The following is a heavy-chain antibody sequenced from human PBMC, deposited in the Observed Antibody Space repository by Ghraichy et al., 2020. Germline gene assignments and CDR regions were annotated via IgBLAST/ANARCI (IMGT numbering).Heavy chain of an antibody. V-gene: IGHV3-48*02. CDR1: GFTFSSYS. D-gene: IGHD4-17*01. CDR3: ARDRLKPLYYGDYGFDY. CDR2: ISSSSSTI. J-gene: IGHJ4*02. Sequence: GGSLRLSCAASGFTFSSYSMNWVRQAPGKGLEWVSYISSSSSTIYYADSVKGRFTISRDNAKNSLYLQMNSLRDEDTAVYYCARDRLKPLYYGDYGFDYWGQGTLVTVSS.